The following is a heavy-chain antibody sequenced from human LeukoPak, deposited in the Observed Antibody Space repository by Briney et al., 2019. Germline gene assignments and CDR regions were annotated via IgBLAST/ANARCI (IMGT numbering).Heavy chain of an antibody. D-gene: IGHD5-12*01. J-gene: IGHJ4*02. CDR3: AIGPPYGGYSD. CDR2: ISGSGGRT. Sequence: PGGSLRLSCAASGFTFTTYAMTWVRQAPGKEPEWVSSISGSGGRTYYADSLKGRFTISRDNSKNTLYLQMNSLRVEDTAVYYCAIGPPYGGYSDWGQGTLVTVSS. V-gene: IGHV3-23*01. CDR1: GFTFTTYA.